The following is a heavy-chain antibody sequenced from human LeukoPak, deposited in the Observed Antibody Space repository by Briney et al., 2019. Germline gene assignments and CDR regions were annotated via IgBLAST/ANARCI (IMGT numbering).Heavy chain of an antibody. J-gene: IGHJ4*02. V-gene: IGHV3-7*01. CDR1: GFTFSRYW. CDR3: ARLLVYNSGGEAFDH. CDR2: IKQDGSEK. D-gene: IGHD1-20*01. Sequence: GGSLRLSCAASGFTFSRYWMSWVRQASGKGLEWVANIKQDGSEKYYVDSVKGRFTISRDNAKNSLYLQMNSLRAEDTAVYYCARLLVYNSGGEAFDHWGQGTLVTVSS.